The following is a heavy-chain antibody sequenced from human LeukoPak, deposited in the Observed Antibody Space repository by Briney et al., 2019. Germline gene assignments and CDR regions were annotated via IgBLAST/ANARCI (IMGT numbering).Heavy chain of an antibody. Sequence: SETLSLTCALSGESITSDNWWSWVRQAPGKGLEWIGEIHHSAGTNYNPSLRSRVTMSIDSSQDQFYLHLQSVTAADTGMYFCAKDLGSNPGYWGQGTLVTVSS. J-gene: IGHJ4*02. CDR3: AKDLGSNPGY. CDR2: IHHSAGT. CDR1: GESITSDNW. V-gene: IGHV4-55*08. D-gene: IGHD4-11*01.